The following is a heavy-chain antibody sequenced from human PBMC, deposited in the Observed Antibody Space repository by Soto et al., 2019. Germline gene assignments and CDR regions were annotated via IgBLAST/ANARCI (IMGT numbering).Heavy chain of an antibody. Sequence: QVQLVQSGAEVKKPGSSVKVSCKASGGTFSTKYAISWLRQAPGEGLEWMGGITPSFGTRDYAQKFQDRVTITADASTSIVYMELTSLRSQDTAVYYCATSPGFGGYYVVWGQGTLVTVSS. CDR1: GGTFSTKYA. D-gene: IGHD3-10*02. CDR2: ITPSFGTR. J-gene: IGHJ4*02. CDR3: ATSPGFGGYYVV. V-gene: IGHV1-69*01.